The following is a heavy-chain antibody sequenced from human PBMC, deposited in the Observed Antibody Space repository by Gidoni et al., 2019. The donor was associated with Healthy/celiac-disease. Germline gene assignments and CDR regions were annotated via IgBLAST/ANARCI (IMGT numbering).Heavy chain of an antibody. J-gene: IGHJ3*02. CDR1: GYSFTSYW. D-gene: IGHD6-13*01. V-gene: IGHV5-10-1*03. Sequence: VQLVQSGAEVKKPGEPLRISCKGPGYSFTSYWISWVRQMPGKGLECRGRIDPSDSYTNCSPSFEGNVTNSADKSISTAYVQWSSLKASDTAMYYCARRIAAGAFDIWGQGTMVTVSS. CDR2: IDPSDSYT. CDR3: ARRIAAGAFDI.